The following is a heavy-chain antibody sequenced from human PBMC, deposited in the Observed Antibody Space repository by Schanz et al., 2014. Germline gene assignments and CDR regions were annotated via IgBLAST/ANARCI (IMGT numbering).Heavy chain of an antibody. CDR2: INHSENT. J-gene: IGHJ4*02. CDR1: GGSFSGYY. D-gene: IGHD3-22*01. V-gene: IGHV4-34*01. CDR3: ARDNDPYYYDSRGYYDRLFDY. Sequence: QVQLQQWGAGLLRPSETLSLTCAVYGGSFSGYYWSWIRQPPGKGLEWIGAINHSENTNYNPSLNSRVTISLDKSKNQFSLKRTSVTAADTAVYYCARDNDPYYYDSRGYYDRLFDYWGQGTLVTVSS.